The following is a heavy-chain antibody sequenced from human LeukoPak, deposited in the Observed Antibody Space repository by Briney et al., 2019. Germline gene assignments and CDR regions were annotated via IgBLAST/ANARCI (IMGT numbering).Heavy chain of an antibody. D-gene: IGHD3-10*01. J-gene: IGHJ6*02. V-gene: IGHV4-39*07. CDR3: ARLITMVRGVMNGMDV. CDR2: IYYSGST. Sequence: SETLSLTCTVSGGSISSSSYYWGWIRQPPGKGLEWIGSIYYSGSTNYNPSLKSRVTISVDTSKNQFSLKLSSVTAADTAVYYCARLITMVRGVMNGMDVWGQGTTVTVSS. CDR1: GGSISSSSYY.